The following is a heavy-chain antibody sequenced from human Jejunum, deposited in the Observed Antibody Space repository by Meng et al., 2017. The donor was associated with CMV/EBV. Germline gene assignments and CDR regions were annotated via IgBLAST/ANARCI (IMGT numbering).Heavy chain of an antibody. J-gene: IGHJ5*02. Sequence: FTFRAYGIHWLRQAPGKGLEWLACIRYDGENKYYGDSVKGRFTISRDNSKNTVSLQMNSLRPEDTAVYYCAKDLVGHIYSPRGAFAPWGQGTLVTVSS. CDR2: IRYDGENK. CDR3: AKDLVGHIYSPRGAFAP. CDR1: FTFRAYG. V-gene: IGHV3-30*02. D-gene: IGHD4-11*01.